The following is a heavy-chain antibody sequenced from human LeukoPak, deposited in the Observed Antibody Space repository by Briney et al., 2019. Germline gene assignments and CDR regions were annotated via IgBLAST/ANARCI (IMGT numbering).Heavy chain of an antibody. CDR1: GGSISSSSYY. V-gene: IGHV4-39*07. CDR2: IYYSGST. D-gene: IGHD3-10*01. Sequence: SETLSLTCTVSGGSISSSSYYWGWIRQPPGKGLEWIGSIYYSGSTYYNPSLKSRVTISVDTSKNQFSLKLSSVTAADTAVYYCARDLFGSGSPTIGESNWFDPWGQGTLVTVSS. J-gene: IGHJ5*02. CDR3: ARDLFGSGSPTIGESNWFDP.